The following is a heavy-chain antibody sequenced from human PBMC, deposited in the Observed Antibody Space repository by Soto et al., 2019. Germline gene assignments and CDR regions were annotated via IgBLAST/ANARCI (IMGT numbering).Heavy chain of an antibody. CDR3: ARGGYYYENSGQNAYDY. V-gene: IGHV1-69*06. Sequence: GASVKVSCKTSGGTFSSYAISWVRQAPGQGLEWMGGIIPIFGTANYAQKFQGRVTITADKSTSTAYMELSSLRSEDTAVYYCARGGYYYENSGQNAYDYWGQGILVTVSS. D-gene: IGHD3-22*01. CDR1: GGTFSSYA. J-gene: IGHJ4*01. CDR2: IIPIFGTA.